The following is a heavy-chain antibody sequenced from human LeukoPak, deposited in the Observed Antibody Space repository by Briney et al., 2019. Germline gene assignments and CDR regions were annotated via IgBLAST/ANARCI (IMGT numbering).Heavy chain of an antibody. CDR3: ARDQSSGTGAGTDY. Sequence: GGSLRLSCAASGLTVSSTYMSWVRQAPGKGLEWVSVIYPGGSTYYADSVKGRFTISRDNARNSLYLQVNSLRDEDTAVYYCARDQSSGTGAGTDYWGQGTLVTVSS. D-gene: IGHD1-1*01. CDR2: IYPGGST. V-gene: IGHV3-66*01. CDR1: GLTVSSTY. J-gene: IGHJ4*02.